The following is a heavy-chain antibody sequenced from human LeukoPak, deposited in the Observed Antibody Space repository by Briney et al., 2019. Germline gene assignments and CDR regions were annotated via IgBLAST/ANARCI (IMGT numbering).Heavy chain of an antibody. J-gene: IGHJ4*02. CDR2: ISGSGGST. CDR1: GFTFSSYA. V-gene: IGHV3-23*01. D-gene: IGHD6-19*01. CDR3: AKDIAVAGNGDY. Sequence: GGSLRLSCAASGFTFSSYAMSWVRRAPGKGLERVSAISGSGGSTYYADSVKGRFTISRDNSKNTLYLQMNSLRAEDTAVYYCAKDIAVAGNGDYWGQGTLVTVSS.